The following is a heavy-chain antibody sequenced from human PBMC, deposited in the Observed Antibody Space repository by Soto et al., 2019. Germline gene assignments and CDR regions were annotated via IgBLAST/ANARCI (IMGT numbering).Heavy chain of an antibody. V-gene: IGHV3-23*01. CDR1: GFTFSSYA. CDR2: ISGSGGST. D-gene: IGHD2-8*01. CDR3: AKGDCTNGVCPIDY. J-gene: IGHJ4*02. Sequence: EVQLLESGGGLVQPGGSLRLSCAASGFTFSSYAMSWVRQAPGKGLEWVSGISGSGGSTYFADSVKGRFTITRDSSKNPLYLQMNSLRAEDTAVYCCAKGDCTNGVCPIDYWGQGTLVTVSS.